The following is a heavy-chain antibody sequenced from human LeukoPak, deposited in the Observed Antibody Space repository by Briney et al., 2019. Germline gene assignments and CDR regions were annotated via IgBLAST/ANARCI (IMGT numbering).Heavy chain of an antibody. D-gene: IGHD6-13*01. V-gene: IGHV3-20*04. Sequence: PGGSLRLSCATSGFTFDDFGMAWVRQVPGKGPEWVSGINWNGETIAYRDSVKGRLTISRDSARRSVYLQMNSLRAEDTAVYYCARGSWGPEYSSSWSDYWGQGTLVTVSS. CDR1: GFTFDDFG. J-gene: IGHJ4*02. CDR2: INWNGETI. CDR3: ARGSWGPEYSSSWSDY.